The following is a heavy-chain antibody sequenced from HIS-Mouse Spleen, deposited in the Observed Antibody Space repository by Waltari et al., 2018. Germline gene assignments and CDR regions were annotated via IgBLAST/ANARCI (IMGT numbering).Heavy chain of an antibody. D-gene: IGHD6-6*01. V-gene: IGHV3-66*01. Sequence: WVRQAPGKGLEWVSVIYSGGSTYYADSVKGRFTISRDNSKNTLYLQMNSLRAEDTAVYYCARAGSSSGAFDIWGQGTMVTVSS. CDR2: IYSGGST. CDR3: ARAGSSSGAFDI. J-gene: IGHJ3*02.